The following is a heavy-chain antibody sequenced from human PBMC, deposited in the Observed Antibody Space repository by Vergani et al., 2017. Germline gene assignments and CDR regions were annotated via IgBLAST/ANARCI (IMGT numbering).Heavy chain of an antibody. CDR1: GFTFSSYS. V-gene: IGHV3-48*02. D-gene: IGHD2-15*01. CDR2: ISSSSSTI. Sequence: EVQLLESGGGLVQPGGSLRLSCAASGFTFSSYSMNWVRQAPGKGLEWVSYISSSSSTIYYADSVKGRFTISRDNAKNALYLPMNSLRDEDTAVYYCAREGVVVVAATPPALGMDVWGEGTTATVSS. J-gene: IGHJ6*04. CDR3: AREGVVVVAATPPALGMDV.